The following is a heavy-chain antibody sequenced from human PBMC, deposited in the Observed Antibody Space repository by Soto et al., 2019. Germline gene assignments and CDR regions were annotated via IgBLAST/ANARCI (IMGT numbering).Heavy chain of an antibody. D-gene: IGHD5-18*01. CDR3: ARVDTAMVTLDY. Sequence: GGSLRLSCAASGFIFSSYWMHWVRQAPGKGLVWVSRINSDGSSTSYADSVKGRFTISRDNAKNTLYLQMNSLRAEDTAVYYCARVDTAMVTLDYWGQGTLVTVSS. CDR2: INSDGSST. J-gene: IGHJ4*02. CDR1: GFIFSSYW. V-gene: IGHV3-74*01.